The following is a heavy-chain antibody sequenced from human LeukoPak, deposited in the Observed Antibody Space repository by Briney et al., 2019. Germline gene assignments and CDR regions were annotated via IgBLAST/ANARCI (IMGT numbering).Heavy chain of an antibody. Sequence: SDTLSLTCAVSGYSLSSNNWWAWIRQSPGKGLEWIGYIYYTGRIHYNPSLKSRVTLSLDTSNNQFSLKLTSATAVDTAVYYCARKKDSSGYYEWGQGTLVTVSS. J-gene: IGHJ4*02. V-gene: IGHV4-28*05. D-gene: IGHD3-22*01. CDR3: ARKKDSSGYYE. CDR1: GYSLSSNNW. CDR2: IYYTGRI.